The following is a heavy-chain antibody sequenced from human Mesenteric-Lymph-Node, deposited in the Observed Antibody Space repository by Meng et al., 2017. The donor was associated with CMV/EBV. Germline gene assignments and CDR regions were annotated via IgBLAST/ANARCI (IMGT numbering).Heavy chain of an antibody. J-gene: IGHJ3*02. CDR1: GFTFSAYW. CDR3: AKSKSLGGSSWYHAFDI. D-gene: IGHD6-13*01. V-gene: IGHV3-7*01. Sequence: GESLKISCAASGFTFSAYWMTWVRQAPGKGLEWVAKIRDDGSEKYYVGSLKGRFTISRDNAKNSLYLQMNSLRAEDTAVYYCAKSKSLGGSSWYHAFDIWGQGTMVTVSS. CDR2: IRDDGSEK.